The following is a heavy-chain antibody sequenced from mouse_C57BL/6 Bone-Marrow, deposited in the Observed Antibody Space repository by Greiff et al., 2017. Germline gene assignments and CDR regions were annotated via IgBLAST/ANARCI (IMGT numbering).Heavy chain of an antibody. V-gene: IGHV1-19*01. D-gene: IGHD2-4*01. J-gene: IGHJ3*01. CDR1: GYTFTDYY. Sequence: EVQLQQSGPVLVKPGASVKMSCKASGYTFTDYYMNWVKQSHGKSLEWIGVINPYNGGTSYNQKFKGKATLTVDKSSSTAYMELNSLTSEDSAVYYCARYGGYDYDGAWFAYWGQGTLVTVSA. CDR2: INPYNGGT. CDR3: ARYGGYDYDGAWFAY.